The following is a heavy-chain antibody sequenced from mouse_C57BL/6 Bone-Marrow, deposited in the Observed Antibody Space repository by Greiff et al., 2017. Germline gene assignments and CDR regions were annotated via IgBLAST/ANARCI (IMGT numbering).Heavy chain of an antibody. D-gene: IGHD2-5*01. V-gene: IGHV1-72*01. J-gene: IGHJ4*01. CDR1: GYTFTSYW. CDR2: IDPNSGGT. CDR3: ARRGVRSNYDAMDY. Sequence: VQLQQSGAELVKPGASVKLSCKASGYTFTSYWMHWVKQRPGRGLEWIGRIDPNSGGTKYNEKFKSKATLTVDKPSSTAYMQLSSLTAEDSAVYYCARRGVRSNYDAMDYWGQGTSVTVSS.